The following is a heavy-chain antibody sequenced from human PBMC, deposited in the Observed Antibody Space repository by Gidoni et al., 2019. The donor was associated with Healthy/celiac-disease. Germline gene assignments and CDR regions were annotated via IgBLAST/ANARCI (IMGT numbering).Heavy chain of an antibody. CDR2: IYPGDSDT. Sequence: EVQLVQSGAEVKKPGESLKISWKGSGYRFPRYWIGWVRQMPGKGLEWRGIIYPGDSDTRYSPSFQGQVTISADKSISTAYLQWSSLQASDTAMYYCARRRGPGYGYPYYFDYWGQGTLVTVSS. V-gene: IGHV5-51*01. D-gene: IGHD5-18*01. CDR1: GYRFPRYW. J-gene: IGHJ4*02. CDR3: ARRRGPGYGYPYYFDY.